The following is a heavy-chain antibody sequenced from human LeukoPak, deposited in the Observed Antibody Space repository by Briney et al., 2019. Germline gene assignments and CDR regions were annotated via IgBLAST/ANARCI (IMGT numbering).Heavy chain of an antibody. CDR1: GGSISSSSYY. CDR2: IYYSGST. V-gene: IGHV4-39*01. J-gene: IGHJ3*02. Sequence: PSETLSLTCTVSGGSISSSSYYWGWIRQPPGKGLEWIGSIYYSGSTYYNPSLKSRVTISVDTSKNQFSLKLSSVTAADTAVYYCAKIYGSGIFDAFDIWGQGTMVTVSS. D-gene: IGHD3-10*01. CDR3: AKIYGSGIFDAFDI.